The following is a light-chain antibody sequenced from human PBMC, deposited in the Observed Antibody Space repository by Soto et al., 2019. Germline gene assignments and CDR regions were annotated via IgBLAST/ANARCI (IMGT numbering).Light chain of an antibody. CDR1: QTIRSW. CDR2: DAS. Sequence: DIQITQPPSTLSASLGDRGTLTCRASQTIRSWLAWYQQKPGKAPKLLIYDASSLQSGVPSRFSGSGSGTDFTLTISSLQPEDFATYYCQQANSFPLTFGGGTKVDI. CDR3: QQANSFPLT. V-gene: IGKV1-12*01. J-gene: IGKJ4*01.